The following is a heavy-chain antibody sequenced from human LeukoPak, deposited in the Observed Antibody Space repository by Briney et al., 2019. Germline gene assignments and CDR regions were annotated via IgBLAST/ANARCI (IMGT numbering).Heavy chain of an antibody. V-gene: IGHV4-39*01. CDR3: ARGFGSWYYYNIGNNWFDP. Sequence: PSETLSLTCTVSGGSISSSSYYWGWIRQPPGKGLEWIGSIYYSGSTYYNPSLKSRVTISVDTSKNQFSLKLSSVTAADTAVYYCARGFGSWYYYNIGNNWFDPWGQGTLVTVSS. CDR2: IYYSGST. D-gene: IGHD6-13*01. CDR1: GGSISSSSYY. J-gene: IGHJ5*02.